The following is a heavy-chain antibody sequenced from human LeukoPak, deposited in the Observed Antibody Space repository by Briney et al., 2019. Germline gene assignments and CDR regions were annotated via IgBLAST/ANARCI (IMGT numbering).Heavy chain of an antibody. Sequence: ASVKVSCKASDYTFSTYGITWVRQAPGQGLEWMGWISAYNGNTNYEQKLQGRATMTTDTSTSTAYLEVKSLRSDDTAVYYCARASGSYCSSTSCNDAFDIWGQGTMVTVS. CDR3: ARASGSYCSSTSCNDAFDI. V-gene: IGHV1-18*01. J-gene: IGHJ3*02. CDR1: DYTFSTYG. D-gene: IGHD2-2*01. CDR2: ISAYNGNT.